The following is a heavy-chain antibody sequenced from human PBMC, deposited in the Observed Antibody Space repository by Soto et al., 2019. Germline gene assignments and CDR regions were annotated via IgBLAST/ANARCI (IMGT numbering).Heavy chain of an antibody. Sequence: GASVKVSCKASGGTFSSYVISWVRQAPGQGLEWMGGIIPIFGTANYAQKFQGRVTITADESTSTAYMELSSLRSEDTAVYYCARVTYYYDSSGYKSSYYYYGMDVWGQGTTVTVSS. CDR3: ARVTYYYDSSGYKSSYYYYGMDV. CDR2: IIPIFGTA. D-gene: IGHD3-22*01. V-gene: IGHV1-69*13. J-gene: IGHJ6*02. CDR1: GGTFSSYV.